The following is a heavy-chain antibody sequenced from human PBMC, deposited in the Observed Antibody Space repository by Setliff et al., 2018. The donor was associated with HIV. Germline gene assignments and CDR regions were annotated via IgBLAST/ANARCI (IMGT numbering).Heavy chain of an antibody. Sequence: PSETLSLTCTVSGGSISSYYWSWIRQPPGKGLEWIGYVYYSGPTNYNPALKSRVTISVDTSKNQFSLKLTSVTAADTAVYYCARSSEEGADYGSGIYYHFHYWGQGTLVTVSS. CDR3: ARSSEEGADYGSGIYYHFHY. CDR2: VYYSGPT. D-gene: IGHD3-10*01. J-gene: IGHJ4*02. CDR1: GGSISSYY. V-gene: IGHV4-59*01.